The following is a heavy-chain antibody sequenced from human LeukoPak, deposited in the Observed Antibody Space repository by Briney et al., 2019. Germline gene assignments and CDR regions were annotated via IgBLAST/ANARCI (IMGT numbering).Heavy chain of an antibody. D-gene: IGHD5-24*01. CDR1: GGTFSSYA. CDR3: VRGGDGYNSPGGRFDY. CDR2: IIPILGIA. J-gene: IGHJ4*02. Sequence: ASVKVSCKASGGTFSSYAISWVRQAPGQGLEWMGRIIPILGIANYAQNFQGGVTMTRDTSISTVYMELRRLKSDDTAVYYCVRGGDGYNSPGGRFDYWGQGTLVTVSS. V-gene: IGHV1-69*04.